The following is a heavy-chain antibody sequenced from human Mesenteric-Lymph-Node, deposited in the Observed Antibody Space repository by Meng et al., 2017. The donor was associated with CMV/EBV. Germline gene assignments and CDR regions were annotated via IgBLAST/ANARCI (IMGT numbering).Heavy chain of an antibody. Sequence: GGSLRLSCAASGFTFSSYSMNWVRQAPGKGLEWVSSISSSRSYIYYADSVKGRFTISRDNAKNSLYLQMNSLRAEDTAVYYCARGYCSSTSCYRSYWGQGTLVTVSS. V-gene: IGHV3-21*01. CDR1: GFTFSSYS. D-gene: IGHD2-2*01. J-gene: IGHJ4*02. CDR2: ISSSRSYI. CDR3: ARGYCSSTSCYRSY.